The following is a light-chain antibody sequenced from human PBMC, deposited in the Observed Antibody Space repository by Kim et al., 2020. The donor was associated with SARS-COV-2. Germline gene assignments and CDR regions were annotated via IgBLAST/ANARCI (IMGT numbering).Light chain of an antibody. J-gene: IGKJ4*01. CDR3: QNYDSAPLT. CDR1: QDIGNY. CDR2: ETS. V-gene: IGKV1-27*01. Sequence: ASVGDRVIITCRASQDIGNYLGWYQQKPGRAPKLLIYETSTLQSGVPSRFSGRGSGTEFTLTISSLQSEDVGTYYCQNYDSAPLTFGGGTKVDIK.